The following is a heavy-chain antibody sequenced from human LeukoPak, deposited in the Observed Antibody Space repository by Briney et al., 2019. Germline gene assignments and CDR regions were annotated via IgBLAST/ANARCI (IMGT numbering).Heavy chain of an antibody. V-gene: IGHV3-7*01. CDR1: GFTFSSYA. CDR2: IKQDGSEK. CDR3: ARSDLRGLLNDY. D-gene: IGHD3-9*01. Sequence: GGSLRLSCAASGFTFSSYAMSWVRQAPGKGLEWVANIKQDGSEKYFVDSVKGRFTISRDNAKNSLYLQMNSLRAEDTAVYYCARSDLRGLLNDYWGQGTLVTVSS. J-gene: IGHJ4*02.